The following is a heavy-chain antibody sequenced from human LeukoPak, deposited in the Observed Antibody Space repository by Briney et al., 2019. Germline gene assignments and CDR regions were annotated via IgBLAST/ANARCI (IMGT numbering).Heavy chain of an antibody. CDR1: GYTFTSNY. V-gene: IGHV1-46*01. J-gene: IGHJ4*02. D-gene: IGHD2-15*01. Sequence: GASVKVSCKASGYTFTSNYMHWVREAPGQGREWMGIINPSGGSTNYAQKCQGRVTMTRDTSTSTVYMELSSLRSDDTAVYYCARAAGIVVVVAATLDYWGQGTLVTVSS. CDR2: INPSGGST. CDR3: ARAAGIVVVVAATLDY.